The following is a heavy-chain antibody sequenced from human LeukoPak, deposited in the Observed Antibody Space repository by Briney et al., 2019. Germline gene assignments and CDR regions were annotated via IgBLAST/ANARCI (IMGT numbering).Heavy chain of an antibody. CDR1: GGSISSYY. J-gene: IGHJ4*02. Sequence: SETLSLTCTVSGGSISSYYWSWIRQPPGKGLEWIGYIYYSGSTNYNPSLKSRVTISVDTSKNQFSLKLSSVTAADTAVYYCARSLYDFWSGPNYYFDYWGQGTLVTVSS. CDR2: IYYSGST. V-gene: IGHV4-59*01. D-gene: IGHD3-3*01. CDR3: ARSLYDFWSGPNYYFDY.